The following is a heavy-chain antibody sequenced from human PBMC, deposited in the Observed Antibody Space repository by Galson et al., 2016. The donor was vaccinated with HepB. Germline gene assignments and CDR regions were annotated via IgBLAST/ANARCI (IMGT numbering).Heavy chain of an antibody. CDR3: ARDRAADGLAAIDF. CDR1: GFTLSAFA. D-gene: IGHD5-24*01. V-gene: IGHV3-33*01. Sequence: SLRLSCATSGFTLSAFAMHWVRQVPGKGLEWLTLIWHDGSKEYYTESVKGRFTISRDNAKNIGYLQMDSLTDEDTAVYYCARDRAADGLAAIDFWGQGTLVTVSS. CDR2: IWHDGSKE. J-gene: IGHJ4*02.